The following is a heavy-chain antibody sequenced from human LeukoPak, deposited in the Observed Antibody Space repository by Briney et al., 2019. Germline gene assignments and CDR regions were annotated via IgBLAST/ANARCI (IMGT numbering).Heavy chain of an antibody. CDR3: AETTVTTLSAFDI. V-gene: IGHV1-69*04. J-gene: IGHJ3*02. D-gene: IGHD4-11*01. Sequence: SVTVSFTASGGTFSSYAINWVRLAPGQGLEWMGRIIPILGIANYAQKFQGRVTITADKSTSTAYMELSSLRSEDTAVYYCAETTVTTLSAFDIWGEEKGVTVSS. CDR1: GGTFSSYA. CDR2: IIPILGIA.